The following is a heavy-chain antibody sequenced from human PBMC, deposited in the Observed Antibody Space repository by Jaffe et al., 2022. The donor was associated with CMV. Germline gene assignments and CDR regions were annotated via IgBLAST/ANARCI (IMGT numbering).Heavy chain of an antibody. J-gene: IGHJ4*02. V-gene: IGHV5-51*01. Sequence: EVQLVQSGAEVKKPGESLNISCKGSGYRFTSYWIGWVRQMPGKGLEWMGIIYPDDSDVRYSPSFQGQVIMSVDKSINTAYLQWSRLKASDTAMYFCARPQYYDPWTGYSSPPDYWGQGTLVTVSS. CDR1: GYRFTSYW. CDR3: ARPQYYDPWTGYSSPPDY. D-gene: IGHD3-3*01. CDR2: IYPDDSDV.